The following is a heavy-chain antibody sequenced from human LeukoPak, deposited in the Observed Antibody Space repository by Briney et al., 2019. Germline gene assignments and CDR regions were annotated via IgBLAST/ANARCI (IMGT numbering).Heavy chain of an antibody. J-gene: IGHJ4*02. D-gene: IGHD1-14*01. Sequence: GGSLRLSCVASGFIFSTYGLHWVRQSPGRGLEWVAVIWYDESQRYYADSVKGRFTISRDDSQNTIYLQMDSLRAEDTAVYYCATSSPRNYFDHWGQGTLVTVSS. V-gene: IGHV3-33*01. CDR3: ATSSPRNYFDH. CDR2: IWYDESQR. CDR1: GFIFSTYG.